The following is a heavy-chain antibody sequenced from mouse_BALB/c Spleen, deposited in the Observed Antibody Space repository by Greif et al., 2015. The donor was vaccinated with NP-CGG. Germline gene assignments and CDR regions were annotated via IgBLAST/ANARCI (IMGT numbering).Heavy chain of an antibody. Sequence: EVKLVESGGGLVKPGGSLKLSCAASGFTFSEYYMYWVRQTPEKRLEWVATISDGGSYTYYPDSVKGRFTISRDNAKNNLYLQMSSLKSEDTAMYYCARGGTGFDYWGQGTTLTVSS. CDR1: GFTFSEYY. V-gene: IGHV5-4*02. J-gene: IGHJ2*01. D-gene: IGHD3-3*01. CDR3: ARGGTGFDY. CDR2: ISDGGSYT.